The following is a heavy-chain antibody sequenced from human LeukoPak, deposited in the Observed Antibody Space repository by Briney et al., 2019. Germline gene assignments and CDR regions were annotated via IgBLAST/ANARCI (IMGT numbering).Heavy chain of an antibody. D-gene: IGHD2-2*01. CDR3: AKDQRTMTRRMDV. Sequence: GRSLRLSCAASGFTFRNYGMHWVRQVPGKGLEWLGVVTYDGSKAFYADSVKGRLTISRDNSKNTLYLQMNTLRVEDRAVYFCAKDQRTMTRRMDVWGQGTAVIVSS. V-gene: IGHV3-30*18. CDR2: VTYDGSKA. J-gene: IGHJ6*02. CDR1: GFTFRNYG.